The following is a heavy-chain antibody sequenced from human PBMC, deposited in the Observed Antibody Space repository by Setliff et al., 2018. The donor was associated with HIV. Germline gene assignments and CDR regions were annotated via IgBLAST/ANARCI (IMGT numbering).Heavy chain of an antibody. CDR3: ARDLPSGFLDY. CDR2: VNRDGSSE. D-gene: IGHD3-3*01. Sequence: PGGSLRLSCAASGFTFEKYWMHWVRQAPGKGLVWVSRVNRDGSSETYADSVKGRFTISRDNSKNTLYLQMNSLNGEDTAVYYCARDLPSGFLDYWGQGTLVTVSS. V-gene: IGHV3-74*01. CDR1: GFTFEKYW. J-gene: IGHJ4*02.